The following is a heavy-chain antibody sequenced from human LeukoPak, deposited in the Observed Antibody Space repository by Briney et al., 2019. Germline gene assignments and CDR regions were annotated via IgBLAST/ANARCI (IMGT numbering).Heavy chain of an antibody. D-gene: IGHD4/OR15-4a*01. Sequence: PGGSLRLSCAASGFTFSSYSMDWVRQPPGKGLEWIGAIHYNGRTFYNPSLRSRVTISVDTSKNQFSLKLSSVTTADTAVYYCARDDNGDSNWFDPWGQGTLVTVSS. CDR2: IHYNGRT. CDR3: ARDDNGDSNWFDP. J-gene: IGHJ5*02. V-gene: IGHV4-39*02. CDR1: GFTFSSYS.